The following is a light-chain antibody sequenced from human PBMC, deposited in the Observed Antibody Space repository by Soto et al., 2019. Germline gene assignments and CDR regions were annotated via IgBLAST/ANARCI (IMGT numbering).Light chain of an antibody. CDR2: KAS. CDR1: QSISTW. V-gene: IGKV1-5*03. Sequence: DIQMTQSPSTLSASVGDRVTITSRASQSISTWLAWYQQKPGKAPKLLIYKASSLEGGVPSRLSGSGYETEFSLTISSLQPGDFATYYCQQYLNRWTFGQGTKVEIK. CDR3: QQYLNRWT. J-gene: IGKJ1*01.